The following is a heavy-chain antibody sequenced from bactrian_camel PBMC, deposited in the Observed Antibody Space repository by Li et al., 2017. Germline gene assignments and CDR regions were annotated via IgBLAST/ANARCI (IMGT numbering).Heavy chain of an antibody. Sequence: VQMGESGGDLVRPGGSLRIACAASGFPFSTYGYDIHWVRQAPGKGLEWVAGINSLGRATAYAESAKGRFTISRDNAKNTLSLQLNGLKTEDTAMYYCAKDLRTSGTLGQGTQVTVS. CDR1: GFPFSTYGYD. J-gene: IGHJ4*01. CDR2: INSLGRAT. V-gene: IGHV3S1*01. D-gene: IGHD5*01.